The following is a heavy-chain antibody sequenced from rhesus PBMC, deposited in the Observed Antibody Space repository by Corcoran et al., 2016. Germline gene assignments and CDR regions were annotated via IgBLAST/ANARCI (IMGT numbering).Heavy chain of an antibody. CDR3: ARVAYSSGWYSLDV. D-gene: IGHD6-31*01. Sequence: QVQLKESGPGLVKPSETLSLTCAVSGGSISSAYGWGWIRQPPGQGLGWIVTIYSSKGNTHDDPCLKSRVTIAKDTSKNQFSLNLSSVTAADTAVYYCARVAYSSGWYSLDVWGRGVLVTVSS. CDR2: IYSSKGNT. CDR1: GGSISSAYG. J-gene: IGHJ5-2*02. V-gene: IGHV4S7*01.